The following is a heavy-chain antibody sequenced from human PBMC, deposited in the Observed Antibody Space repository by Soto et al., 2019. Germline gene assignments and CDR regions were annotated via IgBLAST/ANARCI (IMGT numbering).Heavy chain of an antibody. D-gene: IGHD6-6*01. CDR2: ISAGGGTT. Sequence: GGSLRLSCAASGDTFSSKAMSWVRQAPGKGLEWVSAISAGGGTTSYSDSVKGRFTISRDNSKNTLYLQMNTLKAEDTAVYYCAKDIRSIWTKNWFDPWGQGTLVTVSS. V-gene: IGHV3-23*01. CDR3: AKDIRSIWTKNWFDP. J-gene: IGHJ5*02. CDR1: GDTFSSKA.